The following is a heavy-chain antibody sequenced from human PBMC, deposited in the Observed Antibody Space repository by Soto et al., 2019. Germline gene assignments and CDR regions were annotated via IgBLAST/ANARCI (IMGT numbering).Heavy chain of an antibody. D-gene: IGHD2-8*01. V-gene: IGHV1-58*01. Sequence: SVKGSCKASGFTFTSSAFQWVRQARGQRLEWIGWIAVGSGYTNYAQRFQDRVTLTREMSTATTYMELSRLTSEDTAIYYCAADATAWQQMVPSDYWGQGTLVTSPQ. CDR2: IAVGSGYT. CDR3: AADATAWQQMVPSDY. J-gene: IGHJ4*02. CDR1: GFTFTSSA.